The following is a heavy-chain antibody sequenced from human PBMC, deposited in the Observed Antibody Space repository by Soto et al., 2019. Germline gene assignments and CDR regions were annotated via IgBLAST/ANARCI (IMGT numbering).Heavy chain of an antibody. D-gene: IGHD2-21*01. CDR2: IYWDDDK. J-gene: IGHJ3*02. Sequence: SGPTLVDPPQTPTPTRPLSGFSLQTPGGGVGWIRQPPGKALEWLAVIYWDDDKRYSPSLRSRLTVTKDTSKNQVVLTLTNMDPVDTATYYCAHSVSTYSMLWDMWGQGQLVTVS. CDR1: GFSLQTPGGG. V-gene: IGHV2-5*02. CDR3: AHSVSTYSMLWDM.